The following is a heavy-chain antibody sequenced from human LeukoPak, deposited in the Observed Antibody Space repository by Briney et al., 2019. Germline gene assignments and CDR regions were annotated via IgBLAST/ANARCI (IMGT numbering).Heavy chain of an antibody. CDR3: AKGGNIRVLDYYYYRDV. CDR1: GFTFYTYA. CDR2: IIVRGDST. V-gene: IGHV3-23*01. D-gene: IGHD2/OR15-2a*01. J-gene: IGHJ6*03. Sequence: GGSLRLSCVASGFTFYTYAMSWVRQAPGEGLGWVSAIIVRGDSTNYADSVKGRFTISRDNPKNTLYLQMNSLGAEDTAVYYCAKGGNIRVLDYYYYRDVWGKGTTVTVSS.